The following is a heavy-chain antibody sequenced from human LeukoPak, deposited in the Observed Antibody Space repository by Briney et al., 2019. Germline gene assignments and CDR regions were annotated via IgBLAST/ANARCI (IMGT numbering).Heavy chain of an antibody. J-gene: IGHJ5*02. Sequence: QPGGSLRLSCAASGFTFSNYAMSWVRQAPGKGLEWVSAISGSGGSTHYADSVKGRFTISRDNSKNTLYLQMNSLRVEDTAVYYCAKGLWDLHYCSSSTRCRVEWFDPWGQGTLVTVSS. CDR1: GFTFSNYA. CDR2: ISGSGGST. D-gene: IGHD2-2*01. CDR3: AKGLWDLHYCSSSTRCRVEWFDP. V-gene: IGHV3-23*01.